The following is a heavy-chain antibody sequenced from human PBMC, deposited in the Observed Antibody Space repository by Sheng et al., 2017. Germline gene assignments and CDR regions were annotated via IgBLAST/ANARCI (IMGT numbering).Heavy chain of an antibody. J-gene: IGHJ4*02. V-gene: IGHV4-38-2*01. D-gene: IGHD3-10*01. CDR2: IYHSGST. Sequence: QVQLQESGPGLVKPSETLSLTCAVSGYSISSGYYWGWIRQPPGKGLEWIGSIYHSGSTYYNPSLKSRVTISVDTSKNQFSLKLSSVTAADTAVYYCARGWFSGLLWFGELPGVFDYCGQGTLVTVSS. CDR1: GYSISSGYY. CDR3: ARGWFSGLLWFGELPGVFDY.